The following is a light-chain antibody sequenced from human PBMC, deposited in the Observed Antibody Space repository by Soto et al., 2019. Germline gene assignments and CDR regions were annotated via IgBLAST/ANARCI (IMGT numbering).Light chain of an antibody. CDR3: QQYGSSGT. V-gene: IGKV3-20*01. J-gene: IGKJ1*01. CDR2: GAS. CDR1: QRVSNNY. Sequence: EIVLTQSPGTLSLSPGERATLSCRASQRVSNNYLAWYQQKPGQAPRLLIYGASNRATGIPDRFSGSGSGTDFTLTISRLEPEDFAVDYCQQYGSSGTFGQGTKVEIK.